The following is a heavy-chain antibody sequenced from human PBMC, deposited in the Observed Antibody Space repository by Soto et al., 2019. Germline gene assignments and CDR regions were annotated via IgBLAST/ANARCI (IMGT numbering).Heavy chain of an antibody. V-gene: IGHV1-18*01. CDR3: ARGSLSGSGPGRGEFDY. CDR2: ISAYNGNT. CDR1: GYTFTSYG. Sequence: ASVKVSCKASGYTFTSYGISWVRQAPGQGLEWMGWISAYNGNTNYAQKLQGRVTMTTDTSTSTAYMELRSLRSDDTAVYYCARGSLSGSGPGRGEFDYWGQGTLVTVPP. J-gene: IGHJ4*02. D-gene: IGHD1-26*01.